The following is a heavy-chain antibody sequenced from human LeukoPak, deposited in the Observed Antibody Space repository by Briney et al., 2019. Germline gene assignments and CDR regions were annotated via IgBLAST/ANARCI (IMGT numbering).Heavy chain of an antibody. V-gene: IGHV1-69*04. CDR2: IIPILGIA. CDR3: ATPPRYYYDSSGYYYY. J-gene: IGHJ4*02. Sequence: AASVKVSCKASGGTFSSYAISWVRQAPGQGLEWMGRIIPILGIANYAQKFQGRVTITADKSTSTAHMELSSLRSEDTAVYYCATPPRYYYDSSGYYYYWGQGTLVTVSS. CDR1: GGTFSSYA. D-gene: IGHD3-22*01.